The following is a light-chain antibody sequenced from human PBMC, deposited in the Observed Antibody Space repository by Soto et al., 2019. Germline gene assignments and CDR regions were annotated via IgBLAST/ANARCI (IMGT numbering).Light chain of an antibody. CDR2: GAS. V-gene: IGKV3D-15*01. CDR1: HSVSSK. CDR3: QQYNNWPPIT. Sequence: ETVITQSPASLAVSPGERATLSCRVSHSVSSKLAWYQQKPGQAPRLLIYGASTRATGIPARFSGSGSGTEFTLTISSLQSEDFAVYYCQQYNNWPPITFGQGTRLEIK. J-gene: IGKJ5*01.